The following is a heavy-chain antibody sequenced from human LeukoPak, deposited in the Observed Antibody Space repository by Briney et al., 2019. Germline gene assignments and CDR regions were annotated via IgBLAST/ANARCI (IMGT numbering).Heavy chain of an antibody. Sequence: SETPSLTCTVSGGSISSSSYYWGRIRPPPGKGLAWIGSIYYSGSTYYNPSLKSRVTISVDTSKNQFSLKLSSVTAADTAVYYCASGDSGYSGYDRTYYFDYWGQGTLVTVSS. CDR2: IYYSGST. CDR3: ASGDSGYSGYDRTYYFDY. V-gene: IGHV4-39*01. D-gene: IGHD5-12*01. J-gene: IGHJ4*02. CDR1: GGSISSSSYY.